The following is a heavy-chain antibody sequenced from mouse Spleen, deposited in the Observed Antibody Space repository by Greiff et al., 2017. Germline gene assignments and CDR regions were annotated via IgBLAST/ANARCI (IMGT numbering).Heavy chain of an antibody. CDR3: VYNYYAMDY. CDR2: IYPRGGNT. V-gene: IGHV1-81*01. Sequence: QVQLQQSGAELARPGASVKLSCKASGYTFTSYGISWVKQRTGQGLEWIGEIYPRGGNTYYNEKFKGKATLTADKSSSTAYMELRSLTSEDSAVYFCVYNYYAMDYWGQGTSVTVSS. D-gene: IGHD2-1*01. CDR1: GYTFTSYG. J-gene: IGHJ4*01.